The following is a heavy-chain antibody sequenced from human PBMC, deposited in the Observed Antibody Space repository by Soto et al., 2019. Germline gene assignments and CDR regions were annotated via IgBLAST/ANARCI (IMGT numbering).Heavy chain of an antibody. CDR1: GFTFSSYG. D-gene: IGHD5-12*01. Sequence: GGSLRLSCAASGFTFSSYGMHWVRQAPGKGLEWVAVIWYDGSNKYYADSVKGRFTISRDNSKNTLYLQMNSLRAEGTAVYYCARGLIGYSGYDPWGQGTLVTVSS. J-gene: IGHJ5*02. V-gene: IGHV3-33*01. CDR2: IWYDGSNK. CDR3: ARGLIGYSGYDP.